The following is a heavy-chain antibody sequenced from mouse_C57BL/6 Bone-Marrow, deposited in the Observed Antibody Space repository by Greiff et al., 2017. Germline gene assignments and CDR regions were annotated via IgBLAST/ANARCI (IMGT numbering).Heavy chain of an antibody. J-gene: IGHJ3*01. V-gene: IGHV1-82*01. CDR1: GYAFSSSW. CDR3: ARSDRIAY. CDR2: IYPGDGDT. Sequence: VQLQQSGPELVKPGASVKISCKASGYAFSSSWMNWVKQRPGKGLEWIGRIYPGDGDTNYNGKFKGKATLTADKSSSTAYMQLSSLTSEDSAVYFCARSDRIAYWGQGTLVTVSA.